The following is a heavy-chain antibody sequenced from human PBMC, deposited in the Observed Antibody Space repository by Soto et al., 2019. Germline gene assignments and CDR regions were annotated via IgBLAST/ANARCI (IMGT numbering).Heavy chain of an antibody. CDR2: IYYSGST. Sequence: PSETLSLTCTVSGGSIRSSGYSWGWSRQHPAKGLGGIGSIYYSGSTYYNPSLKSRVTISVDTSKNQLSLKLSSVTAADTAVYYCARHGAYCSGRPCPPGYWGQGILVTVSS. D-gene: IGHD2-21*01. CDR3: ARHGAYCSGRPCPPGY. V-gene: IGHV4-39*01. CDR1: GGSIRSSGYS. J-gene: IGHJ4*02.